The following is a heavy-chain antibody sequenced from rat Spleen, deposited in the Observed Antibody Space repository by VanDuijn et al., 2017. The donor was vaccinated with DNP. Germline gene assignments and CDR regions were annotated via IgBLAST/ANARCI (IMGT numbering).Heavy chain of an antibody. CDR2: ISTSGTRT. V-gene: IGHV5-25*01. CDR3: ARLTSGMTAYYFAD. CDR1: GFTFSNSY. D-gene: IGHD1-7*01. Sequence: EVQLVESGGGLVQPGRSLKISCAASGFTFSNSYMAWVRQAPKKGLEWVAAISTSGTRTYYPDSVKGRFTISRDNAKSSLYLQMNSLRSEDTATYYCARLTSGMTAYYFADWGQEVMVTVSS. J-gene: IGHJ2*01.